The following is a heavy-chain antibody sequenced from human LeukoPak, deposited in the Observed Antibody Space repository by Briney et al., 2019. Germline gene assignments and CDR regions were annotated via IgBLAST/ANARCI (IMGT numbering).Heavy chain of an antibody. CDR2: VDPEDGET. D-gene: IGHD1-26*01. CDR1: GYTLTELS. CDR3: ATDLVGVPDY. Sequence: ASVKLTSKVSGYTLTELSMHWMRHAPGKGLEWMGRVDPEDGETIYAEKFQGRVTITADTSTDTAYMELSSLRSEDTAVYYCATDLVGVPDYWGQGTLVTVSS. J-gene: IGHJ4*02. V-gene: IGHV1-24*01.